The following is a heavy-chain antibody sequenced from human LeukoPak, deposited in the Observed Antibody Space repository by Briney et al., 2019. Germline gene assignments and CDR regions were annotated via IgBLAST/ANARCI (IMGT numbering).Heavy chain of an antibody. Sequence: GGSLRLSCAASGFTFNIYNMNWVRQTPGKGLELVSFINKRSDSVYYADSVKGRFTISRDNAKNSLYLEMNSLRAEDTAVYYCAKSPYYYDSSGYYNDYWGQGTLVTVSS. CDR2: INKRSDSV. CDR1: GFTFNIYN. D-gene: IGHD3-22*01. CDR3: AKSPYYYDSSGYYNDY. J-gene: IGHJ4*02. V-gene: IGHV3-21*04.